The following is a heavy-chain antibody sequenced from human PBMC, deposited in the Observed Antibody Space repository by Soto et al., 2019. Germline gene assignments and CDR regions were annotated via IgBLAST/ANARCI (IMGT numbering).Heavy chain of an antibody. D-gene: IGHD6-19*01. CDR2: ISYDGSNK. CDR1: GFTFSSYG. Sequence: GSLRLSCAASGFTFSSYGMHWVRQAPGKGLEWVAFISYDGSNKYYADSVKGRFTISRDNSKNTLYLQMNSLRAEDTAVYYCAKERSSGWSFDYWGQGTLVTVS. J-gene: IGHJ4*02. CDR3: AKERSSGWSFDY. V-gene: IGHV3-30*18.